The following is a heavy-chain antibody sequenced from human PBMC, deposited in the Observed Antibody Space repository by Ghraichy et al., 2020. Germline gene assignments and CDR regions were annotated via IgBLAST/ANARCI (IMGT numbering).Heavy chain of an antibody. D-gene: IGHD3-3*01. V-gene: IGHV3-7*03. CDR2: IKQDGSEK. J-gene: IGHJ4*02. Sequence: GESLNISCAASGFTFSSYWMSWVRQAPGKGLEWVANIKQDGSEKYYVDSVKGRFTISRDNAKNSLYLQMNSLRAEDTAVYYCARDFYDFWSGYHYFDYWGQGTLVTVSS. CDR3: ARDFYDFWSGYHYFDY. CDR1: GFTFSSYW.